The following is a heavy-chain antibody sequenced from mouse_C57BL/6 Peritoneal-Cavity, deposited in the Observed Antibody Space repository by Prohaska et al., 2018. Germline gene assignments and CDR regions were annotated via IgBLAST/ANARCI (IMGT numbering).Heavy chain of an antibody. J-gene: IGHJ1*03. Sequence: EVQLVESGGGLVKPGGSLKLSCAASGFTFSSYAMSWVRPTPEKRLEWVATISDGGSYTYYPDNVKGRFTISRDNAKNNLYLQMSHLKSEDTAMYYCARGGYSWYFDVWGTGTTVTVSS. CDR3: ARGGYSWYFDV. CDR2: ISDGGSYT. CDR1: GFTFSSYA. V-gene: IGHV5-4*01. D-gene: IGHD2-3*01.